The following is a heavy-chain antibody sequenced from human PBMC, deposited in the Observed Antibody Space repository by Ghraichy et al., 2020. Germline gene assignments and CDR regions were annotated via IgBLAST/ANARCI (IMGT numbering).Heavy chain of an antibody. D-gene: IGHD6-19*01. J-gene: IGHJ6*02. CDR1: GFTFNNYA. CDR2: ISGSGGYT. V-gene: IGHV3-23*01. CDR3: AKDRVAGHYYYYGMDV. Sequence: GGSLRLSCAASGFTFNNYAMSWVRQAPGKGLEWVSDISGSGGYTYYADSVKGRFTISRDSSKNTLYLQMNSLRAEDTAVYYCAKDRVAGHYYYYGMDVWGQGTTVTVSS.